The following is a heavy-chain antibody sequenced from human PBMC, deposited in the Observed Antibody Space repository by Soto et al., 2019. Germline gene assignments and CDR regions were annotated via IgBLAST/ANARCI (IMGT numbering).Heavy chain of an antibody. CDR2: INPKTAAT. CDR3: ARIKVVLNYYNGMDV. Sequence: QVQLVQSGAEAKKSGASVKVSCKPSGYSFRDYFIQWVRQAPAQGLEWVAWINPKTAATNYAKKFQGRVCLTWDTSPTTDYMQLTRMIPDDTAVYCCARIKVVLNYYNGMDVWGEGTTVIVPS. J-gene: IGHJ6*04. CDR1: GYSFRDYF. D-gene: IGHD2-15*01. V-gene: IGHV1-2*02.